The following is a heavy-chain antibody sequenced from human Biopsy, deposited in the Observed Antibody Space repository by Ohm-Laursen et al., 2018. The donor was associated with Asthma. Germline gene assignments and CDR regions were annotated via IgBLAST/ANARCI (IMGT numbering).Heavy chain of an antibody. J-gene: IGHJ4*02. Sequence: GTLSLTCPVSADSISSNNFYWGWIRQPPGKGLEWIGSIHYSGSTYYYPSLKSRVTISLDTSNNHFSMWLSSVTAADTAVYYCARLWEEVDCWGQGTPVTVSS. V-gene: IGHV4-39*01. CDR3: ARLWEEVDC. CDR2: IHYSGST. CDR1: ADSISSNNFY. D-gene: IGHD1-26*01.